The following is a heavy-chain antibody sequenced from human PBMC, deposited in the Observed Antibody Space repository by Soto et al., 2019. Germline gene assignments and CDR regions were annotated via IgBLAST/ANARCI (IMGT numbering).Heavy chain of an antibody. CDR2: IWYDGSNK. CDR3: ARDHKKDSSSWYRYYYGMDV. Sequence: GGSLRLSCAASGFTFSSYGMHWVRQAPGKGLEWVAVIWYDGSNKYYADSVKGRFTISRDNSKNTLYLQMNSLRAEDTAVYYCARDHKKDSSSWYRYYYGMDVWGQGTTVTVSS. J-gene: IGHJ6*02. V-gene: IGHV3-33*01. CDR1: GFTFSSYG. D-gene: IGHD6-13*01.